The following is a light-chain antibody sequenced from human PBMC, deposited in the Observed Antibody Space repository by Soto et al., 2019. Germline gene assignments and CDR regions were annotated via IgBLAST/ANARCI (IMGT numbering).Light chain of an antibody. Sequence: DIQMSQSPSTLSASVGDGVTITCRASQSIGSWLAWYQQKPGEAPKLLISKATNLQSGVPSRFSGSASGTDFSLTISSLQPVDSATYFCQQYNDFQYSFGPGTKLEI. CDR3: QQYNDFQYS. J-gene: IGKJ2*01. CDR2: KAT. CDR1: QSIGSW. V-gene: IGKV1-5*03.